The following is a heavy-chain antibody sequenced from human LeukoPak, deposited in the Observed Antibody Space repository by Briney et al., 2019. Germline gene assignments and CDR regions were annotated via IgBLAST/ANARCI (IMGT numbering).Heavy chain of an antibody. CDR3: GRAFPPLRTSSAGDL. D-gene: IGHD3-16*01. CDR1: GFTFSDYD. J-gene: IGHJ4*02. V-gene: IGHV3-21*01. CDR2: ISYLSSHV. Sequence: PGGSLRLSCSASGFTFSDYDMNWVRQAPGKGLEWVSSISYLSSHVYYGDSVKGRFSISRDNAKNSLYLQMNSPGAEDTAIYYCGRAFPPLRTSSAGDLWGQGILVTVSS.